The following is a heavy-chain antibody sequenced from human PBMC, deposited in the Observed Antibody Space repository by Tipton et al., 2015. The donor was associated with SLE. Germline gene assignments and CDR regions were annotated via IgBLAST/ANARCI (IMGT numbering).Heavy chain of an antibody. CDR2: INTGNGNT. V-gene: IGHV1-3*04. CDR1: GYNFTNYD. D-gene: IGHD2-2*01. CDR3: AKSSPAMSY. Sequence: QLVQSGAEVKKPGASVKVSCKASGYNFTNYDIHWVRQAPGQRLEWMGWINTGNGNTKYSERFQGRVTITRDTSASTVNMELSSLRSEDTAVYYCAKSSPAMSYWGQGTLVTVSS. J-gene: IGHJ4*02.